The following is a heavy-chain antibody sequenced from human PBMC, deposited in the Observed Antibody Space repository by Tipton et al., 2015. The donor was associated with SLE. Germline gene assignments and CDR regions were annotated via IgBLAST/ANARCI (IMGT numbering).Heavy chain of an antibody. CDR3: ARIEGSLKYYYYYYMDV. CDR1: GFTFSNYW. Sequence: SLRLSCAASGFTFSNYWMHWVRQVPGKGLVWVSRINSDGSNIRYADSVKGRFTISRDNAKNMLYLQMNSLRAEDTAVYYCARIEGSLKYYYYYYMDVWGKGTTVTVSS. CDR2: INSDGSNI. J-gene: IGHJ6*03. D-gene: IGHD3-9*01. V-gene: IGHV3-74*01.